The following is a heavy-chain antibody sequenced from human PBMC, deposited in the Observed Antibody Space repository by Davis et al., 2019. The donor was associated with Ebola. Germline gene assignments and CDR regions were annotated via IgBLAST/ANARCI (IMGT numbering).Heavy chain of an antibody. V-gene: IGHV4-39*01. Sequence: SETLSLTCTVSGGSISSSGYYWGWIRQPPGKGLEWIGSIYYSGSTYYNPSLKSRVTISVDTSKNQFSLKLSSVTAADTAVYYCEHFDAYFDYWGQGTLVTVSS. CDR1: GGSISSSGYY. J-gene: IGHJ4*02. CDR2: IYYSGST. CDR3: EHFDAYFDY. D-gene: IGHD3-9*01.